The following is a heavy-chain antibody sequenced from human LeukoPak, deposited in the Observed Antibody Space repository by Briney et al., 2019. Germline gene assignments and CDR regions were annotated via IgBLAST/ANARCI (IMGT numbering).Heavy chain of an antibody. V-gene: IGHV5-51*01. J-gene: IGHJ3*02. CDR3: AREESGQITMIVVGNGAFDI. Sequence: KYGESLKISCKGSGYSFTSYWIGWVRQMPGKGLEWMGIIYPGDSDTRYSPSFQGQVTISADKSISTAYLQWSSLKASDTAMYYCAREESGQITMIVVGNGAFDIWGQGTMVTVSS. CDR1: GYSFTSYW. CDR2: IYPGDSDT. D-gene: IGHD3-22*01.